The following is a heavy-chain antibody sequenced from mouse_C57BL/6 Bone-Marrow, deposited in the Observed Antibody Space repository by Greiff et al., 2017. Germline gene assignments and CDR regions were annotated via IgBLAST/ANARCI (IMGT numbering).Heavy chain of an antibody. CDR3: TSYYGKGDYAMDY. D-gene: IGHD2-1*01. Sequence: VQLPESGAELVRPGASVTLSCKASGYTFTDYEMHWVKPTPVHGLEWIGAIDPETGGKAYNQKFKGKAILTADKSSSTAYMEPRSLTSEDSAVYYRTSYYGKGDYAMDYWGQGTSVTVSS. CDR1: GYTFTDYE. J-gene: IGHJ4*01. V-gene: IGHV1-15*01. CDR2: IDPETGGK.